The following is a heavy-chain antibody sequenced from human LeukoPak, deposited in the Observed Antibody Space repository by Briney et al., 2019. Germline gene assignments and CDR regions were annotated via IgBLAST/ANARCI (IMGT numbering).Heavy chain of an antibody. Sequence: ASVKVSCKTSGYTFTNYDINWVRQATGQGLEWMGWMNPNSGNTGYAQKFQGRVTITRNTSISTAYMELSSLTSEDTAVYYCARGRGYDFWNNYYTFDYWGQGTLVTVSS. CDR1: GYTFTNYD. CDR3: ARGRGYDFWNNYYTFDY. CDR2: MNPNSGNT. J-gene: IGHJ4*02. D-gene: IGHD3-3*01. V-gene: IGHV1-8*03.